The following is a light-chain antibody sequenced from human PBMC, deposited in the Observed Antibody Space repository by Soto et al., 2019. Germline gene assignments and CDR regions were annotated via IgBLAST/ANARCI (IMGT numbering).Light chain of an antibody. CDR1: SSDVGGYNY. Sequence: QSVLTQPASVSGSPGQSITISCTGTSSDVGGYNYVSWYQQHPGKAPKLMIYEVSKRPSGVSNRFSGSKSGNTASLNISGLQCDDEADYHCRSYTSSSILQVFGGWTQRTVL. J-gene: IGLJ3*02. CDR2: EVS. V-gene: IGLV2-14*01. CDR3: RSYTSSSILQV.